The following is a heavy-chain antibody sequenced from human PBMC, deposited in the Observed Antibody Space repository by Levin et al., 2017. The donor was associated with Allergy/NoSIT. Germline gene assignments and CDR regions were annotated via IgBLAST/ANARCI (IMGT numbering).Heavy chain of an antibody. CDR2: ITGGGGNT. Sequence: WGSLRLSCAASGFSFGDYTMTWVRQAPGKGLEWVSVITGGGGNTYYGDSVKGRFTVSRDNSKNTLYLELNSLRAEDTAVYYCAKKQGGTSGFSFDVWGQGTMVTVSS. J-gene: IGHJ3*01. CDR3: AKKQGGTSGFSFDV. D-gene: IGHD1-1*01. CDR1: GFSFGDYT. V-gene: IGHV3-23*01.